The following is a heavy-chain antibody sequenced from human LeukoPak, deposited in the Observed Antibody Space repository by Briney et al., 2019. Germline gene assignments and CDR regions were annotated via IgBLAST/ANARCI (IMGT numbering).Heavy chain of an antibody. Sequence: PSETLSLTCTVSGAFIRGGGVYWSWIRQPPGKGLEWIGEINHSGSTNYNPSLKSRVTISVDTSKNQFSLKLSSVTAADTAVYYCAGAGRYYYGSGSYYQVDPWGQGTLVTVSS. CDR2: INHSGST. CDR3: AGAGRYYYGSGSYYQVDP. J-gene: IGHJ5*02. D-gene: IGHD3-10*01. V-gene: IGHV4-34*01. CDR1: GAFIRGGGVY.